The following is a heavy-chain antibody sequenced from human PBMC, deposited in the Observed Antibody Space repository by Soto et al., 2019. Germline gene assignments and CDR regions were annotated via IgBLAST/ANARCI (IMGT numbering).Heavy chain of an antibody. V-gene: IGHV3-33*01. CDR3: ARRQIPPPTRGAANARGGMDV. CDR2: IWNDGSNN. CDR1: GFTFNNYG. J-gene: IGHJ6*02. Sequence: QVQLVESGGGVVQPGRSVRLSCAASGFTFNNYGMHWVRQAPGKGLEWLAVIWNDGSNNYYANSVKGRFTISRDNSKNTLYLQMNSLRAEDAAVYYCARRQIPPPTRGAANARGGMDVWGQWTTVTVSS. D-gene: IGHD6-25*01.